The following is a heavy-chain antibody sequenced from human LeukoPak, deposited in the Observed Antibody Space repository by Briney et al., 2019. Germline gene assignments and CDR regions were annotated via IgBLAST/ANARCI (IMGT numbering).Heavy chain of an antibody. CDR1: GSTFGIFS. CDR2: IGISSGNT. J-gene: IGHJ4*02. V-gene: IGHV3-48*04. D-gene: IGHD1-1*01. Sequence: PGGSLRLSWAASGSTFGIFSRNWVRQAQGKGLEWISYIGISSGNTKYADSVKGRFTIPGDNAKNSLYLQMNSLRVEDTAVYYCARDHNYAFDNWGQGTLVTVSS. CDR3: ARDHNYAFDN.